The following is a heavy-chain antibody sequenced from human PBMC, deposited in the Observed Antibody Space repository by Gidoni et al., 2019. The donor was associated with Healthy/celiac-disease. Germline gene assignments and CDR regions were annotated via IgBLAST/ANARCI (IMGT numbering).Heavy chain of an antibody. J-gene: IGHJ4*02. CDR3: TSGYSSGWYFLDGYAESDY. CDR2: IKSKTDGGTT. D-gene: IGHD6-19*01. V-gene: IGHV3-15*01. Sequence: EVQLVESGGGLVKPGGSLRLSCAASGFTFRNAWMSWVRQAPGKGLEWVSRIKSKTDGGTTDYAAPVKGRFTISRDDSKNTLYLQMNSLKTEDTAVYYCTSGYSSGWYFLDGYAESDYWGQGTLVTVSS. CDR1: GFTFRNAW.